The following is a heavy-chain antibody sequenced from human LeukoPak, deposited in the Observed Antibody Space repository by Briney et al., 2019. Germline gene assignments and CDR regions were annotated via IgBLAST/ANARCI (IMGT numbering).Heavy chain of an antibody. CDR1: GFSLSTSGVG. Sequence: ESGPTLVKPTQTLTLTFTFSGFSLSTSGVGVGWIRQPPVKALEWLALIHWNDDKRYSPSLKSRLTITKDTSKNQVVLTMTNMDPVDTATYYCAHRPMGNWFDPWGQGTLVTVSS. CDR3: AHRPMGNWFDP. J-gene: IGHJ5*02. CDR2: IHWNDDK. D-gene: IGHD1-26*01. V-gene: IGHV2-5*01.